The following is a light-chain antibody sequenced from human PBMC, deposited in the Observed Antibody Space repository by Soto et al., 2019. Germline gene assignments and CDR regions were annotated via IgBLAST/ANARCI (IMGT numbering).Light chain of an antibody. CDR3: QQYYSTPGT. J-gene: IGKJ4*01. CDR2: WAS. Sequence: DIVMTQSPDSLAVSLGERATINCKSSQSVLYSSNNKNYLAWYQQKPGQPPKLLIYWASTRESGVPDRFSGSGYGTDFTLTISSLQAEDVAVYYCQQYYSTPGTFGGGTKVEIK. CDR1: QSVLYSSNNKNY. V-gene: IGKV4-1*01.